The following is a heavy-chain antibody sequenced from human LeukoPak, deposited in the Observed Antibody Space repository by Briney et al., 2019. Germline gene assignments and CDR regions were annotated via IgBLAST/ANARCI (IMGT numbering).Heavy chain of an antibody. CDR3: AREGGYSYGDAPLHFDY. CDR2: INHSGGT. CDR1: GGSFSGYC. D-gene: IGHD5-18*01. Sequence: SETLSLTCAVYGGSFSGYCWSWIRQPPGKGLEWIGEINHSGGTKYNPSLKSRVTISVDTSKNQFSLKLSSVTAADTAVYYCAREGGYSYGDAPLHFDYWGQGTLVTVSS. V-gene: IGHV4-34*01. J-gene: IGHJ4*02.